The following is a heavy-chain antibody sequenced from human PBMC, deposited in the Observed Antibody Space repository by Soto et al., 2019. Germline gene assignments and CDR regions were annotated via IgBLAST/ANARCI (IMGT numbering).Heavy chain of an antibody. J-gene: IGHJ4*02. V-gene: IGHV1-69*01. CDR1: GGTFSSYS. Sequence: QVQLVQSGAEVKKPGSSVKVSCKASGGTFSSYSINWVRQAPGQGLEWMGEIIPIFGTANYAQKFPDRFTITADDSTGTAYMALRSLRAEDTAVYFCARDGGTHSGGIDYWGQATRVTVSS. CDR2: IIPIFGTA. D-gene: IGHD1-26*01. CDR3: ARDGGTHSGGIDY.